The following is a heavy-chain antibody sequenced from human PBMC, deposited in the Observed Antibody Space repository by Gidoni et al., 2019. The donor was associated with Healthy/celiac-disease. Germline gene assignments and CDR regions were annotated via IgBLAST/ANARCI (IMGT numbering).Heavy chain of an antibody. V-gene: IGHV3-30*18. CDR2: ISYDGSNK. CDR3: AKDIAVAGTDYFDY. J-gene: IGHJ4*02. Sequence: QVPLLESGGGVVQPGRCLRLSCAASGCTFSSYGMHWVRQAPGKGLEWVAVISYDGSNKYYADSVKGRFTISRDNSKNTLYLQMNSLRAEDTAVYYCAKDIAVAGTDYFDYWGQGTLVTVSS. D-gene: IGHD6-19*01. CDR1: GCTFSSYG.